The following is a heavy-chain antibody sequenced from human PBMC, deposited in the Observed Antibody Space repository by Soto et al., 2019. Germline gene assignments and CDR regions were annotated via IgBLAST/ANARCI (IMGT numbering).Heavy chain of an antibody. CDR1: GGSISSSSYY. D-gene: IGHD3-9*01. CDR2: IYYSGST. Sequence: PSETLSLTCTVSGGSISSSSYYWGWIRQPPGKGLEWIGSIYYSGSTYYNPSLKSRVTISVDTSKNQFSLKLSSVTAADTAVYYCAGLDKGYYFDYWGQGTLVTVSS. J-gene: IGHJ4*02. CDR3: AGLDKGYYFDY. V-gene: IGHV4-39*01.